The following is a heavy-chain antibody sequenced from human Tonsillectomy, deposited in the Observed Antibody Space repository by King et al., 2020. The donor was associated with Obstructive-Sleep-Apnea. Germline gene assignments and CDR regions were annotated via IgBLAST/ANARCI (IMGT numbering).Heavy chain of an antibody. V-gene: IGHV3-66*01. CDR2: IYSGGRT. Sequence: VQLVESGGGLVQSGGSLRLSCAASGFTVSSDYMSWVRQAPRKGLEWVSVIYSGGRTYYVDSVKGRFTISRDTSKNTLSLQMNSLRVDDTAVYFCARASGYDPLEIDYWGQGTLVTVSS. CDR3: ARASGYDPLEIDY. CDR1: GFTVSSDY. D-gene: IGHD5-12*01. J-gene: IGHJ4*02.